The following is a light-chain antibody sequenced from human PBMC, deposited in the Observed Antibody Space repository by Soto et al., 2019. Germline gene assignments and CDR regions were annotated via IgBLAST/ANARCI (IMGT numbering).Light chain of an antibody. V-gene: IGKV1-5*01. CDR1: QSFSSW. CDR3: QQYNSYPFT. J-gene: IGKJ4*01. CDR2: DAS. Sequence: DIQMTQSPSTLSASVGDRVTITCRASQSFSSWLAWYQQKPGKAPKLLISDASSLKSGVPSRFSGSGSATESTLTISSLQPDDFATYYSQQYNSYPFTFGGGTKVEIK.